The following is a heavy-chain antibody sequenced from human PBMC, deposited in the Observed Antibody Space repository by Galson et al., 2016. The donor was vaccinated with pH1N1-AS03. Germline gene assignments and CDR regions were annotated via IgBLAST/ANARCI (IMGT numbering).Heavy chain of an antibody. D-gene: IGHD5-24*01. CDR1: GFSLSTGGMR. Sequence: PALVNPTQTLTLTCTVSGFSLSTGGMRVSWIRQPPGKALEWLGRIDWDDGTFYSTSLKTRLTISKDTSQNQVVLTMTNMDSVEPGTYYCARTLNYNTGLDVWGPGATVTVSS. CDR2: IDWDDGT. J-gene: IGHJ6*02. CDR3: ARTLNYNTGLDV. V-gene: IGHV2-70*04.